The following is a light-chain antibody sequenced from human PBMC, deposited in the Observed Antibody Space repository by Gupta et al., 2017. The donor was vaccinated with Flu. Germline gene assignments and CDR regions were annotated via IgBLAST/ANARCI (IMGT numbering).Light chain of an antibody. V-gene: IGLV5-45*01. CDR3: VIWHSSAWV. Sequence: QAVLTQPASLSASPGASASLTCTLRSGINVGASKIYWYQQKPGSPPQYLLTYKSDSDKQQGSGVPSRFSGSKDASANAGILLIAGLQSEDEADYYCVIWHSSAWVFGGGTKLTVL. CDR2: YKSDSDK. CDR1: SGINVGASK. J-gene: IGLJ2*01.